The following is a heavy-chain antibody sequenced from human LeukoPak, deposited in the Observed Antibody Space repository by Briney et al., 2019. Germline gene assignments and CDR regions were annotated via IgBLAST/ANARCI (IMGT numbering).Heavy chain of an antibody. CDR3: ALLGYCSSASCRFDY. V-gene: IGHV4-34*01. CDR1: GGSFSGYY. Sequence: SETLSLTCAVYGGSFSGYYWSWIRQPPGKGLEWVGEINHSGSTNYNPSLKSRVTISVDTSKNQFSPKLSSVTAADTAVYYCALLGYCSSASCRFDYWGQGTLVTVSS. J-gene: IGHJ4*02. CDR2: INHSGST. D-gene: IGHD2-2*01.